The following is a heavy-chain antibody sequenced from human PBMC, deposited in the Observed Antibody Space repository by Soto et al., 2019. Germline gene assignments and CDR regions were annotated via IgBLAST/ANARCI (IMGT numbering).Heavy chain of an antibody. CDR3: ATRGLVVIPASIISWFDP. CDR1: GFTFSNYA. D-gene: IGHD3-16*02. Sequence: GGSLRLSCAAFGFTFSNYAMSWVRQATGKGLEWVSAISGSGSSTYYAASVKGRVTISRDNSRNTLYLQMNSLGAEDTAVYYCATRGLVVIPASIISWFDPWGQGTLVTVSS. J-gene: IGHJ5*02. CDR2: ISGSGSST. V-gene: IGHV3-23*01.